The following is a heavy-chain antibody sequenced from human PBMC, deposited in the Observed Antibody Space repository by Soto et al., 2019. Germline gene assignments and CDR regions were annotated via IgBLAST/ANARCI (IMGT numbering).Heavy chain of an antibody. V-gene: IGHV4-59*01. Sequence: SETLSLTCTVSGGSISSYYWSWIRQPPGKGLEWIGYIYYSGSTNYNPSLKSRVTISVDTSKNQYSLKLSSVTAADTAVYYCARDPTDYYDSSATLDAFDIWGQGTMVTVSS. D-gene: IGHD3-22*01. J-gene: IGHJ3*02. CDR3: ARDPTDYYDSSATLDAFDI. CDR1: GGSISSYY. CDR2: IYYSGST.